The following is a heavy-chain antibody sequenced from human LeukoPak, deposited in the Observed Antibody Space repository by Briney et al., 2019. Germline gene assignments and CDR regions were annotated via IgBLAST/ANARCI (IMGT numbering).Heavy chain of an antibody. CDR2: IYYSGST. CDR1: GGSISSSSYY. V-gene: IGHV4-39*07. CDR3: ARSTLLGGNWFDP. J-gene: IGHJ5*02. Sequence: PSETLSLTCTVAGGSISSSSYYWGWIRQPPGKGLEWIGSIYYSGSTYYNPSLKSRVTISVDTSKNQFSLKLSSVTAADTAVYYCARSTLLGGNWFDPWGQGTLVTVSS. D-gene: IGHD1-26*01.